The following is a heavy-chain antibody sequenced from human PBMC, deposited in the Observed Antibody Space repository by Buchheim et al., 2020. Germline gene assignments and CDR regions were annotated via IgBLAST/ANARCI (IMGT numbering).Heavy chain of an antibody. V-gene: IGHV3-48*02. CDR2: IRFSGDTI. Sequence: EVQLVESGGGLVQPGGSLRLSCAASGLTFSIYSMNWARQAPGKGLEWVSYIRFSGDTIYYAGSVKGRFTISRDNAENSLYLEMNSLRDEDTGVYYCVRNMDVWGKGTT. CDR1: GLTFSIYS. J-gene: IGHJ6*04. CDR3: VRNMDV.